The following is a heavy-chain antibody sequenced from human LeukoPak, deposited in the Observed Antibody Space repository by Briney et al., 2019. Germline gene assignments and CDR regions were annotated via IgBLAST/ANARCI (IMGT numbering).Heavy chain of an antibody. CDR1: GFTFSSYW. V-gene: IGHV3-74*01. CDR3: VRDSFDSRGYYGMDV. D-gene: IGHD3-10*01. CDR2: INTDGSST. J-gene: IGHJ6*02. Sequence: GGSLRLSCVASGFTFSSYWMHWVRQAPGKGLVWVSRINTDGSSTSYADSVKGRFTMSRDNAKNTLYLQVNSLRAEDTAVYYCVRDSFDSRGYYGMDVWGQGTTVTVSS.